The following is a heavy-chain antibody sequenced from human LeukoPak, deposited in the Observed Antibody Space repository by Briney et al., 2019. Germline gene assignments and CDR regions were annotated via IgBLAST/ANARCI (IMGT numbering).Heavy chain of an antibody. CDR2: INHSGST. CDR3: ARGNIAAAVTY. V-gene: IGHV4-34*01. D-gene: IGHD6-13*01. Sequence: SETLSLTCAVYGGSFSGQYWNWIRQPPGKGLEWIGEINHSGSTKYNPSLKSRVTMSVDTSKNQFSLNLRSVTAADTAVYYCARGNIAAAVTYWGRGTLVTVSS. CDR1: GGSFSGQY. J-gene: IGHJ4*02.